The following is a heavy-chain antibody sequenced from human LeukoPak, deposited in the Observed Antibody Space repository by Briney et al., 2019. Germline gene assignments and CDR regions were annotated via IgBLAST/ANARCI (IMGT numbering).Heavy chain of an antibody. CDR3: ARLGIAAWIPHYFDY. Sequence: ASVKVSCKASGYTFTSYGISWVRQAPGQGREGMGWISAYNGNTNYAQKLQGRVTMTTDTSTSTAYMELRSLRSDDTAVYYCARLGIAAWIPHYFDYWGQGTLVTVSS. J-gene: IGHJ4*02. D-gene: IGHD6-13*01. CDR2: ISAYNGNT. V-gene: IGHV1-18*01. CDR1: GYTFTSYG.